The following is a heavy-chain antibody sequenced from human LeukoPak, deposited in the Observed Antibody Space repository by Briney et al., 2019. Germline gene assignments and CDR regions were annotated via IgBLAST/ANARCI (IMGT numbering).Heavy chain of an antibody. J-gene: IGHJ5*02. CDR1: GYSFTTYW. D-gene: IGHD2-15*01. CDR2: IYPGDSDT. V-gene: IGHV5-51*01. Sequence: GESLKISCKGSGYSFTTYWIGWVRQMPGKGLECMGIIYPGDSDTRYSPSFQGQVTISADKSISTAYLQWSSLKASDTAMYYCARHIGGGCSGGNCYSANWFDPWGQGTQVTVSS. CDR3: ARHIGGGCSGGNCYSANWFDP.